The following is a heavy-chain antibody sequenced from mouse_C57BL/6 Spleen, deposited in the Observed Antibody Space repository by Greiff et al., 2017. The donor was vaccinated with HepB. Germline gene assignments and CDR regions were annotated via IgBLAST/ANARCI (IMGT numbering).Heavy chain of an antibody. D-gene: IGHD2-1*01. CDR3: ARRYGNYVYFYV. J-gene: IGHJ1*03. Sequence: VQLQQPGAELVRPGSSVKLSCKASGYTFTSYWMHWVKQRPIQGLQWIGNIDPSDSETHYNQKFKDKATLTVDKSSSTAYMQLISLTSEDSAVYYCARRYGNYVYFYVWGTGTTVTVSS. V-gene: IGHV1-52*01. CDR2: IDPSDSET. CDR1: GYTFTSYW.